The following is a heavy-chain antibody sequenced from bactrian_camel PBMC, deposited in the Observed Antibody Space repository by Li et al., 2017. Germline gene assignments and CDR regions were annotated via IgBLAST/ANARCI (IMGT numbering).Heavy chain of an antibody. Sequence: VQLVESGGGLVEPGGSLRLSCVGSRYPFSDYCLAWFRQTPGKEREGVAAMYTGFGGGNIYYDDSVKGRFTISQDNSKNTLFLQMNVLRPEDTAMYYCAAAPTHRCPFYDNNWSKTSIYNWWGQGTQVTVS. D-gene: IGHD7*01. CDR2: MYTGFGGGNI. CDR3: AAAPTHRCPFYDNNWSKTSIYNW. CDR1: RYPFSDYC. V-gene: IGHV3S1*01. J-gene: IGHJ4*01.